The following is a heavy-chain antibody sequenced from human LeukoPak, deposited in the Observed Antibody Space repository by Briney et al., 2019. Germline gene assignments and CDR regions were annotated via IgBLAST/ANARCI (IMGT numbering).Heavy chain of an antibody. CDR3: ARGGSSGYYYVYFDY. CDR2: ISAYNGNT. V-gene: IGHV1-18*01. CDR1: GYTFTSYG. D-gene: IGHD3-22*01. Sequence: GASVKVSCKASGYTFTSYGISWVRQAPGQGLEWMGWISAYNGNTNYAQKLQGRVTMTTDTSTSTAYMELRSLRSDDTAVYYCARGGSSGYYYVYFDYWGQGTLVTVSS. J-gene: IGHJ4*02.